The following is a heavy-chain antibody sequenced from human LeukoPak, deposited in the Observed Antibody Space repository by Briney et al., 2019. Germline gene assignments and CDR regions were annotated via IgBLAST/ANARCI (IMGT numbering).Heavy chain of an antibody. V-gene: IGHV4-34*01. Sequence: SETLSLTCAVYGGSFSGYYWGWIRQPPGKGLEWIGEINHSGSTNYNPSLKSRVTISVDTSKNQFSLKLSSVTAADTAVYYCARHSEFAPYYYMDVWGKGTTVTVSS. CDR1: GGSFSGYY. CDR3: ARHSEFAPYYYMDV. CDR2: INHSGST. J-gene: IGHJ6*03. D-gene: IGHD3-10*01.